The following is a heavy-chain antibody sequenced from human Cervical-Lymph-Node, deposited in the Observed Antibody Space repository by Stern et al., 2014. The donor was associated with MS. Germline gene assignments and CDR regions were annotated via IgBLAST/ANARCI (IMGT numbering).Heavy chain of an antibody. D-gene: IGHD3-22*01. Sequence: QVQLMQSGTKMQKPGASVKVSCTASGYTFTAFFIHWERQVPGQGLEWMGRLNPNMDDPTYAQNFQDSVTLTRDTSIGTSYLELSILTSADTAVYYCAREATRIVVGIDYWGQGTQVTVAS. J-gene: IGHJ4*02. V-gene: IGHV1-2*06. CDR1: GYTFTAFF. CDR2: LNPNMDDP. CDR3: AREATRIVVGIDY.